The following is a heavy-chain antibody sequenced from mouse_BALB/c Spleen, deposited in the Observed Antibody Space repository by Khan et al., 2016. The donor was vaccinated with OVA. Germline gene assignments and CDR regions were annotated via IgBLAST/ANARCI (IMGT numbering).Heavy chain of an antibody. V-gene: IGHV1-77*01. J-gene: IGHJ3*01. CDR1: GYTFTDYY. D-gene: IGHD1-2*01. CDR2: ISPGRGDI. Sequence: QVQLQQSGAELARPGASVKLSCKASGYTFTDYYINWVKQRTGKGLEWIGEISPGRGDIYYHEKFKGKATLTADKSSSTAYMQLSGLTSEASAVYFCARRNYFGYTFAYWGQGTLVTVSA. CDR3: ARRNYFGYTFAY.